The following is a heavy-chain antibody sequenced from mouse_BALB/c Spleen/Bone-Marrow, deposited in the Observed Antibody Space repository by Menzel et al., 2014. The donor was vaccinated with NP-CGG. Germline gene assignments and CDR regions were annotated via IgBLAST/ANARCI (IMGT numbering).Heavy chain of an antibody. V-gene: IGHV5-6-3*01. CDR2: INTNGGNT. J-gene: IGHJ2*01. CDR1: GFTFNSYG. Sequence: EVMLVESGGGLVQPGGSLKLSCAASGFTFNSYGMSWVRQTPDKRLELVATINTNGGNTYYPDSVKGRFTISRDNAKNTLYLQMSSLKSEDTAMYYCARGLDYWGQGTTLTVSS. CDR3: ARGLDY.